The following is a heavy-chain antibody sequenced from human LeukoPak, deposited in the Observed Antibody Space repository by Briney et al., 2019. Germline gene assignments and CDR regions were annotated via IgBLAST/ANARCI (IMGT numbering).Heavy chain of an antibody. V-gene: IGHV3-23*01. J-gene: IGHJ4*02. D-gene: IGHD3-22*01. CDR3: AKNYYDSSGCY. CDR1: GFTFSNFG. Sequence: PGGSLRLSCAASGFTFSNFGMSWVRQAPEKGLEWVSSVTISGDNTYYAESVKGRFTISRDNAKNSLYPQMNSLRAEDTAVYHCAKNYYDSSGCYWGQGTLVTVSS. CDR2: VTISGDNT.